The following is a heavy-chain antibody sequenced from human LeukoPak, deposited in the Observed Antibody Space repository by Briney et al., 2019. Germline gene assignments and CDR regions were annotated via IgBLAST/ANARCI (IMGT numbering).Heavy chain of an antibody. Sequence: PSETLSLTCTVSGVSISSYYWSWVRQPPGKGLEWVGYIYYSGSTNYNPSLKSRVTISVDTSKNQFSLKLSSVTAADTAVYYCARHLRYNNWFDPWGQGTLVTVSS. J-gene: IGHJ5*02. D-gene: IGHD3-9*01. V-gene: IGHV4-59*08. CDR2: IYYSGST. CDR1: GVSISSYY. CDR3: ARHLRYNNWFDP.